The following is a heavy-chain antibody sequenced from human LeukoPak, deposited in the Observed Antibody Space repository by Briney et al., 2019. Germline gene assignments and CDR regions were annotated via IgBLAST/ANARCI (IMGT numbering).Heavy chain of an antibody. CDR2: ISSDGSST. J-gene: IGHJ5*02. V-gene: IGHV3-74*01. CDR3: SRQWLVLEFDP. D-gene: IGHD6-19*01. CDR1: GFTFTSYW. Sequence: GGSLRLSCAASGFTFTSYWMHWVRQAPGKGLVWVSRISSDGSSTSYADSVKGRFTISRDNAKNRLYLQMNSLRVEDTAVYYCSRQWLVLEFDPWGQGTLVTVSS.